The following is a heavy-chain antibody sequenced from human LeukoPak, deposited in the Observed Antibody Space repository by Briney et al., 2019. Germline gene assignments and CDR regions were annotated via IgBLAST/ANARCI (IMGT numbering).Heavy chain of an antibody. Sequence: GGPLRLSCAASGFTFSSYAMHWVRQAPGKELEWVAVISYDGSNKYYADSVKGRFTISRDNSKNTLYLQMNSLRAEDTAVYYCESAGISFFDYWGEGTLVTVSS. J-gene: IGHJ4*02. CDR1: GFTFSSYA. V-gene: IGHV3-30-3*01. CDR2: ISYDGSNK. CDR3: ESAGISFFDY. D-gene: IGHD1-1*01.